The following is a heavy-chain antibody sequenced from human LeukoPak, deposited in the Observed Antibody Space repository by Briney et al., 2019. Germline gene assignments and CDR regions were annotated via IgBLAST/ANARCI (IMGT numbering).Heavy chain of an antibody. CDR3: ATGPRYCSGGSCYGRLDY. CDR1: GYTLTELS. Sequence: ASVKVSCKVSGYTLTELSMHWVRQAPGKGLEWMGGFDPEDGETIYAQKFQGRVTMTEDTSTDTAYMELSSLRSEDTAVYYCATGPRYCSGGSCYGRLDYWGQGTLVTVSS. V-gene: IGHV1-24*01. J-gene: IGHJ4*02. D-gene: IGHD2-15*01. CDR2: FDPEDGET.